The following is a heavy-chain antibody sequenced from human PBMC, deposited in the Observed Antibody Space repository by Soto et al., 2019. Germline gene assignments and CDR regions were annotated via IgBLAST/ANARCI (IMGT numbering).Heavy chain of an antibody. CDR1: GGSFSGYY. CDR3: ARGPHYYDSSGYTTATEYYFDY. CDR2: INHSGIT. J-gene: IGHJ4*02. Sequence: PSETLSLTCAVYGGSFSGYYLSWIRQPPGKGLEWIVEINHSGITNYNPSLKSRVTISVDTSKNQFSLKLSSVTAADTAVYYCARGPHYYDSSGYTTATEYYFDYWGQGTLVTVSS. V-gene: IGHV4-34*01. D-gene: IGHD3-22*01.